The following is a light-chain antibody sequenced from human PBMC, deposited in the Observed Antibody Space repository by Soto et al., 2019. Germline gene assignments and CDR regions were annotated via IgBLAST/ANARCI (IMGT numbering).Light chain of an antibody. CDR2: KES. CDR3: QQYNSYSRT. V-gene: IGKV1-5*03. J-gene: IGKJ1*01. Sequence: DIQMTQSPSTLSASVGDRVTITFRASQSISSWLAWYQQKPGKAPKLLIYKESSLESGVPSRFSGSGSGTEFTLTISSLQPDYFATYYCQQYNSYSRTFGQGTKVEIK. CDR1: QSISSW.